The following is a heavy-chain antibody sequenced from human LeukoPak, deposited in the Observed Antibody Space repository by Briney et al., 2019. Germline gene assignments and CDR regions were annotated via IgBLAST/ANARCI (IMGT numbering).Heavy chain of an antibody. J-gene: IGHJ3*02. CDR2: THSDGTT. Sequence: PGGSLRLSCEVSGFTVSNNYLNWVRQAPGKGLEWVSVTHSDGTTYYADSVKGRFTISRDNSKNTLYLQMNSLRAEDTAVYYCAKIEGYGDYPYDAFDIWGQGAMVTVSS. CDR1: GFTVSNNY. CDR3: AKIEGYGDYPYDAFDI. V-gene: IGHV3-53*01. D-gene: IGHD4-17*01.